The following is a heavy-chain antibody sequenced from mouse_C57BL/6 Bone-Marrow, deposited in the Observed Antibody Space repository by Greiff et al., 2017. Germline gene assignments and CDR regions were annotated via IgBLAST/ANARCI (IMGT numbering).Heavy chain of an antibody. Sequence: QVQLQQPGAELVMPGASVKLSCKASGYTFTSYWMHWVKQRPGQGLEWIGEIDPSDSYTNYNQKFKGKSTLTVDKSSSTAYMQLSSLTSEDSAVYYCARDSSGLAWFAYWGQGTLVTVSA. CDR3: ARDSSGLAWFAY. J-gene: IGHJ3*01. CDR2: IDPSDSYT. CDR1: GYTFTSYW. D-gene: IGHD3-2*02. V-gene: IGHV1-69*01.